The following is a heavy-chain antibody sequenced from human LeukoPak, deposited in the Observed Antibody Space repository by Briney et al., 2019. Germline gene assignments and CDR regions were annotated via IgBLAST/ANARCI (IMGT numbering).Heavy chain of an antibody. CDR1: GYSFSTYW. V-gene: IGHV5-51*01. J-gene: IGHJ6*02. CDR2: VYPGDSDT. CDR3: ARHRYSDSYYYGMDV. Sequence: GEPLKISCATSGYSFSTYWLAWVRQMPGAGLEWMGIVYPGDSDTRYSPSFQGQVIMSADKSINTAYLQWSSLKASDSATYYCARHRYSDSYYYGMDVWGQGTTVTVSS. D-gene: IGHD2-2*02.